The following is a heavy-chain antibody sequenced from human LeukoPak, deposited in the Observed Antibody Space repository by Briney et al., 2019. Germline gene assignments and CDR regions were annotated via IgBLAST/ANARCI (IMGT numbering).Heavy chain of an antibody. CDR1: GGSISSSSYY. CDR2: IYYSGST. D-gene: IGHD3-9*01. Sequence: PSETLSLTCTVSGGSISSSSYYWGWIRQPPGKGLEWIGSIYYSGSTYYNPSLKSRVTISVDTSKNQFSLKLSSVTAADTAVYYCSFDYDILTGYVYGMDVWGQGITVTVSS. J-gene: IGHJ6*02. V-gene: IGHV4-39*01. CDR3: SFDYDILTGYVYGMDV.